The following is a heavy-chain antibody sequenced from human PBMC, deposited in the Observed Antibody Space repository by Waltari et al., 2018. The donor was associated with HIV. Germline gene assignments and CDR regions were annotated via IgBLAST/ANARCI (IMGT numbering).Heavy chain of an antibody. J-gene: IGHJ4*02. CDR2: ISWNSDST. Sequence: EVQLVESGGGLVQPGRSLRLSCAASGFTFVDYAMHWVRQVSGKGLGWVSGISWNSDSTGYADSVKGRFTISRDNAKTSLYLQMNSLRTEDTALYYCTKAESFFHPPDYWGQGTLVTVSS. V-gene: IGHV3-9*01. CDR3: TKAESFFHPPDY. CDR1: GFTFVDYA. D-gene: IGHD3-10*01.